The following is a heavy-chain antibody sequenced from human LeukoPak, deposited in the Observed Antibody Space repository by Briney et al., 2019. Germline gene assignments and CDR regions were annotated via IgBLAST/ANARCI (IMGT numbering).Heavy chain of an antibody. CDR2: IKQDGSEK. CDR3: AKALIVVVISGVDY. CDR1: GFTFSSYW. J-gene: IGHJ4*02. V-gene: IGHV3-7*03. Sequence: QAGGSLRLSCAASGFTFSSYWMSWVRQAPGKGLEWVANIKQDGSEKYYVDSVKGRFTISRDNSKNTLYLQMNSLRAEDTAVYYCAKALIVVVISGVDYWGQGTLVTVSS. D-gene: IGHD3-22*01.